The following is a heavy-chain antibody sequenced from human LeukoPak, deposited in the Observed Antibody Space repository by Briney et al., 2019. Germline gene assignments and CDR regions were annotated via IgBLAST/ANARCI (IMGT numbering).Heavy chain of an antibody. D-gene: IGHD3-22*01. Sequence: ASVKVSCKASGYTFTSYAMNWVRQAPGQGLEWMGWINTNTGSPTYAQGFTGRFVFSLDTSVSTAYLQISSLKADDTAVYYCAREAFDSSGPPLYYWGQGTLVTVSS. V-gene: IGHV7-4-1*02. J-gene: IGHJ4*02. CDR2: INTNTGSP. CDR3: AREAFDSSGPPLYY. CDR1: GYTFTSYA.